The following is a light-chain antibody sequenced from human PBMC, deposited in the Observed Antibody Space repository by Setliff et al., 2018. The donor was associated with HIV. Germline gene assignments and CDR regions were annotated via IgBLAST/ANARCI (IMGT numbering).Light chain of an antibody. J-gene: IGLJ3*02. Sequence: QSVLAQPASVSGSPGQSITTSCTGSRSDVGNTLSVSWYQQNVGEVPKLLIYEVDRRPSGISHRFSGSKSGNTASLTISGLQVEDEADYYCCSYGSGDIWVFGGGTKVTVL. CDR2: EVD. V-gene: IGLV2-23*02. CDR1: RSDVGNTLS. CDR3: CSYGSGDIWV.